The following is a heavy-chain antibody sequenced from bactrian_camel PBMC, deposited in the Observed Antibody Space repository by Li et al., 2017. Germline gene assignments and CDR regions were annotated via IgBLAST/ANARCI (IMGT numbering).Heavy chain of an antibody. CDR1: AVINSTDC. V-gene: IGHV3S40*01. J-gene: IGHJ6*01. CDR3: VGGPDGGSWYGTGP. CDR2: IDTRDEIT. D-gene: IGHD6*01. Sequence: VQLVESGGGSVQAGGSLKLSCEVSAVINSTDCMGWIRQAPGKGREGVVAIDTRDEITGATDSAKGRFTISRDNAKNTVYLRLNVLKTEDTAMYYCVGGPDGGSWYGTGPWGQGTQVTVS.